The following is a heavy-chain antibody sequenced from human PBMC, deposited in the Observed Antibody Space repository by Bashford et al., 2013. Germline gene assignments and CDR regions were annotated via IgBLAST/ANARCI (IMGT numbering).Heavy chain of an antibody. CDR2: ISSSSSYI. CDR1: GFTFSSYS. D-gene: IGHD6-19*01. CDR3: ARDPLGVPVAGREYHYYAMDV. V-gene: IGHV3-21*01. Sequence: GGSLRLSCAASGFTFSSYSMNWVRQAPGKGLEWVSSISSSSSYIYYADSVKGRFTISRDNAKNSLYLQMNSLRAEDTAVYYCARDPLGVPVAGREYHYYAMDVWGQGTTVTVSS. J-gene: IGHJ6*02.